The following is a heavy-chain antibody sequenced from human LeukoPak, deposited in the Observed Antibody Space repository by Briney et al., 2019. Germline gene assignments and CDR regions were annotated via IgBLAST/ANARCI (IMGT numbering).Heavy chain of an antibody. CDR2: ISGGGGST. J-gene: IGHJ4*02. V-gene: IGHV3-23*01. CDR1: GLTFGNYA. Sequence: PGGSLRLSCAASGLTFGNYAMTWVRQAPGKGLEWVSGISGGGGSTYYADSVKGRFTISRDNSKNTLDLQMNSLRAEDTAVYYCAKGQGYGGDACFDYWGQGTLVTVSS. CDR3: AKGQGYGGDACFDY. D-gene: IGHD2-21*02.